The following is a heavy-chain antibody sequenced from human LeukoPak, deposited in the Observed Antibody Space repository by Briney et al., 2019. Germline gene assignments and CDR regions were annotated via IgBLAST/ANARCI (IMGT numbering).Heavy chain of an antibody. CDR1: GYSISSGYY. J-gene: IGHJ4*02. D-gene: IGHD3-22*01. CDR3: ASSTSYYYDTSGYFEY. Sequence: PSETLSLTCAVSGYSISSGYYWGWIRPPPGKGLEWIGSLAYSGSTYYQSSLKSRVTLSVDAAKNQFSLNLTSVTAADTALFYCASSTSYYYDTSGYFEYWGQGILVTVSS. V-gene: IGHV4-38-2*01. CDR2: LAYSGST.